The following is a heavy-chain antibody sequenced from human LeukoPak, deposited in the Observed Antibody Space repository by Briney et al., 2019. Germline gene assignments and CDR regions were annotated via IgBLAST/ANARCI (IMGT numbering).Heavy chain of an antibody. J-gene: IGHJ4*02. V-gene: IGHV4-39*01. D-gene: IGHD3-10*01. CDR3: ASTPWFGEPQEHDY. CDR1: GGSISSSSYY. CDR2: IYYSGST. Sequence: SETLSLTCTVSGGSISSSSYYWGWIRQPPGKGLEWIGSIYYSGSTYYNPSLKSRVTISVDTSKNQFSLKLSSVTAADTAVYYCASTPWFGEPQEHDYWGQGTLVTVSS.